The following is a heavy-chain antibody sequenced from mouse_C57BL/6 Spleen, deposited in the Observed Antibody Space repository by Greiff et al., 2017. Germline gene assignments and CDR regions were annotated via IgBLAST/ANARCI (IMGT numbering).Heavy chain of an antibody. Sequence: QVQLQQSGAELARPGASVKLSCKASGYTFTSYGISWVKQRTGQGLEWIGEIYPRSGNTYYNEKFKGKATLTADKSSSTAYMELRSLTSEDSAVYFCARDAVVAKGWYFDVWGTGTTVTVSS. V-gene: IGHV1-81*01. J-gene: IGHJ1*03. CDR2: IYPRSGNT. D-gene: IGHD1-1*01. CDR1: GYTFTSYG. CDR3: ARDAVVAKGWYFDV.